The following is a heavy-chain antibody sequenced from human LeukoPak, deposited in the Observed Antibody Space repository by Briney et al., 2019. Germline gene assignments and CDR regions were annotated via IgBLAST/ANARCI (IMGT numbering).Heavy chain of an antibody. Sequence: GGSLRLSCAASGFTVSSSYMSWVRQAPGKGLEWVSSISSSSSYIYYADSVKGRFTISRDNAKNSLYLQMNSLRAEDTAVYYCARLPAYCGGDCYIYYYYYYGMDVWGQGTTVTVSS. V-gene: IGHV3-21*01. J-gene: IGHJ6*02. CDR1: GFTVSSSY. CDR2: ISSSSSYI. D-gene: IGHD2-21*02. CDR3: ARLPAYCGGDCYIYYYYYYGMDV.